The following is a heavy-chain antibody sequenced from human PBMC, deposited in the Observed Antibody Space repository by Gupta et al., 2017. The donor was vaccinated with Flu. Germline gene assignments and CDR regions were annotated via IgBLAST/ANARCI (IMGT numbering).Heavy chain of an antibody. CDR3: ARDPRTTIPLDY. V-gene: IGHV1-2*02. CDR1: GYY. CDR2: INPNSGGT. D-gene: IGHD1-7*01. J-gene: IGHJ4*02. Sequence: GYYIHWVRQAPGQGLEWLGWINPNSGGTNYAQKFQGRVTMTRDTSISTAYMELSSLRSDDTAVYYCARDPRTTIPLDYWGQGTLVTVSS.